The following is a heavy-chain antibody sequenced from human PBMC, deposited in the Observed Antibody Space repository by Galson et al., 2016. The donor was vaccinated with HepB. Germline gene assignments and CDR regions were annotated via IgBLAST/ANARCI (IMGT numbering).Heavy chain of an antibody. CDR2: ITPNAGNT. CDR1: GYTFTDYSDYY. D-gene: IGHD2-2*01. J-gene: IGHJ5*02. V-gene: IGHV1-46*01. Sequence: SVKVSCKASGYTFTDYSDYYLHWVRQVPGQGLEWMGMITPNAGNTKFAQRFQDRLSMARDPSTTTVYMELSSLTFEATAVYYCARGNRVVVIPTTKFDPWGQGTLVTVSS. CDR3: ARGNRVVVIPTTKFDP.